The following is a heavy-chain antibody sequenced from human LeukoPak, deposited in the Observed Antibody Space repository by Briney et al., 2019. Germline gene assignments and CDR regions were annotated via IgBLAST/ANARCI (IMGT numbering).Heavy chain of an antibody. D-gene: IGHD1-1*01. V-gene: IGHV3-30-3*01. Sequence: GGSLRLSCAASGFSFSTYSMHWVRQAPGKGLEWVMAISNDGSQEYYADSVKGRFTISRDNAKNSLYLQMNSLRAEDTAVYYCARGYRPTDYWGQGTLVTVSS. CDR2: ISNDGSQE. CDR1: GFSFSTYS. CDR3: ARGYRPTDY. J-gene: IGHJ4*02.